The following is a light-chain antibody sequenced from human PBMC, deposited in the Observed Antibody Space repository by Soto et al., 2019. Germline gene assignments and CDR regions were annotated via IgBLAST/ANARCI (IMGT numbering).Light chain of an antibody. CDR2: DVS. Sequence: QSALTQPRSVSGSPGQSVTISCSGTSSDVGNYNFVSWYQQHPGKAPKLMIYDVSKRPSGVPDRFSGSKSRNTASLTISGLQAEDEADYYCTSYGGRDNLIFGGGTKLTVL. CDR1: SSDVGNYNF. CDR3: TSYGGRDNLI. V-gene: IGLV2-11*01. J-gene: IGLJ2*01.